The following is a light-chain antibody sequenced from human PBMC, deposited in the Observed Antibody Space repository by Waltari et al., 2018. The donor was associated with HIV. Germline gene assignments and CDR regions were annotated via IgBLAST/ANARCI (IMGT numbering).Light chain of an antibody. CDR2: EVS. V-gene: IGLV2-14*01. J-gene: IGLJ1*01. CDR1: SSDVGGYNY. Sequence: QSALTQPASVSGSPGQSITISCTGTSSDVGGYNYVSWYQQHPGKAPKLMIYEVSNRPLGVSIRFSGSKSGNTASLTISGLQAEDEADYYCSSYTSSSTLPSYVFGTGTKVTVL. CDR3: SSYTSSSTLPSYV.